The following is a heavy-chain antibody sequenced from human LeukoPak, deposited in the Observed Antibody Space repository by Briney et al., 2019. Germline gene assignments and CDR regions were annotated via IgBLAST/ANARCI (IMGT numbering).Heavy chain of an antibody. CDR3: ARGYDIDV. CDR2: IYYTGTT. Sequence: TSETLSLTCTVSGGSISSGGYYWSWIRQPPGKALEWIGYIYYTGTTEYNPSLKSRATISLDTSKNQFSLQLTSVTAADTALFFCARGYDIDVWGQGTTVTVSS. V-gene: IGHV4-61*08. J-gene: IGHJ6*02. CDR1: GGSISSGGYY.